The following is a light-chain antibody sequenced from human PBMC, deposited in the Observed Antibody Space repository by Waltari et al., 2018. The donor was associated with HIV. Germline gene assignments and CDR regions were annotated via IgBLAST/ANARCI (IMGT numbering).Light chain of an antibody. J-gene: IGKJ4*01. V-gene: IGKV3-15*01. CDR3: QQYNNWPLT. CDR2: GAS. Sequence: EVVMTLSPATLSVSPGAGATLSCGASQSVNYNLAWYQQKPGQAPRLLLYGASNRATGIPARFSGSGSGTEFTLTITSLQSEDFTVYYCQQYNNWPLTFGVGTKVEIK. CDR1: QSVNYN.